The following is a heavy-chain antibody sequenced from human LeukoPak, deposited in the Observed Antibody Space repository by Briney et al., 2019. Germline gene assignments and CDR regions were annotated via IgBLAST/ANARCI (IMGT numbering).Heavy chain of an antibody. CDR3: TTRILGYCSRTSCYYFDY. Sequence: GGALRPSCAASGCTFSNAWMSWVRQAPGKGREWVGRIKSKTDGGTTDYAAPVKGGFTISRDDSKNTLYLQMNSLKSGDTAVYYSTTRILGYCSRTSCYYFDYWGQGTLVTVSS. CDR1: GCTFSNAW. D-gene: IGHD2-2*01. J-gene: IGHJ4*02. V-gene: IGHV3-15*01. CDR2: IKSKTDGGTT.